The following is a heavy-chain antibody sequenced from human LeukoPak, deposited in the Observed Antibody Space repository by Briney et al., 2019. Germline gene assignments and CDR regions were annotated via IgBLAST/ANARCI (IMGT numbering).Heavy chain of an antibody. V-gene: IGHV3-9*01. CDR1: GFTFDDYA. CDR2: ISWNSGSI. CDR3: AKGRDYYYYGMDV. J-gene: IGHJ6*02. Sequence: GGSLRLSCAASGFTFDDYAMHWVRQAPGKGLEWVSGISWNSGSIGYADSVKGRFTISRDNAKNSLYLQMNSLRAEDTALYYCAKGRDYYYYGMDVWGQGTTDTVSS.